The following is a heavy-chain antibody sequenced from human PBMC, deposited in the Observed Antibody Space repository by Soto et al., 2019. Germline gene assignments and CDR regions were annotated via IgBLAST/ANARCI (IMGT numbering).Heavy chain of an antibody. J-gene: IGHJ4*02. V-gene: IGHV3-23*01. Sequence: EVQLLESGGGLVQPGESLRLSCAASGFTFSSYAMSWVRQAPGTGLEWVSVISGSEDSTYYADSVKGRFTISRDNSKNTLYLQMNSLRAEDTAVYYCAKRSSSSTFDYWGQGTLVTVSS. CDR1: GFTFSSYA. CDR3: AKRSSSSTFDY. D-gene: IGHD6-6*01. CDR2: ISGSEDST.